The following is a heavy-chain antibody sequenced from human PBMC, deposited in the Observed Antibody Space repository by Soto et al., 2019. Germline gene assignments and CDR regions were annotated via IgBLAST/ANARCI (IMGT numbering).Heavy chain of an antibody. CDR3: AREVNAVAFDF. CDR1: GGSISSYGSY. D-gene: IGHD1-1*01. CDR2: IDDSGST. J-gene: IGHJ3*01. Sequence: PSETLSLTCTVSGGSISSYGSYWTWIRQHPGKGLEWIGSIDDSGSTDSKPSLKSRLTMLRDTSKNQFSLKLSSVPAADTAMYYCAREVNAVAFDFWGRGTMVTVSS. V-gene: IGHV4-31*03.